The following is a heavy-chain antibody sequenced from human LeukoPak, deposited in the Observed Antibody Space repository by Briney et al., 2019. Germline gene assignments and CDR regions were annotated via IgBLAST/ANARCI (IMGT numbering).Heavy chain of an antibody. CDR3: AREHLDCGGDCFYFDY. J-gene: IGHJ4*02. D-gene: IGHD2-21*02. CDR2: IWYDGSNK. Sequence: PGGSLRLSCAASGFTFSSYGMHWVRQAPGKGLEWVAVIWYDGSNKYYADSVRGRFTISGDNSKNTLYLQMNSLRAEDTAVYYCAREHLDCGGDCFYFDYWGQGTLVTVSS. V-gene: IGHV3-33*01. CDR1: GFTFSSYG.